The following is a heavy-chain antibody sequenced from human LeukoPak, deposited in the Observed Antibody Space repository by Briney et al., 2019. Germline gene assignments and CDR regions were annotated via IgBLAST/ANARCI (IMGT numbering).Heavy chain of an antibody. Sequence: PGGSLRLSCAASGFTFDDYAMHWVRQAPGKGLEWVSLIIGVGGSTYYADYVKGRFTISRDNSKNSLYLQMNSLRTEDTALYYCAKHGYSYGYDYWGQGTLVTVSS. CDR1: GFTFDDYA. CDR2: IIGVGGST. V-gene: IGHV3-43*02. J-gene: IGHJ4*02. D-gene: IGHD5-18*01. CDR3: AKHGYSYGYDY.